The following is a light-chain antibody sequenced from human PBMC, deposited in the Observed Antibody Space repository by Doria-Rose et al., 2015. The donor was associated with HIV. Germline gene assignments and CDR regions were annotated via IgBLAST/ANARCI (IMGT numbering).Light chain of an antibody. CDR3: HQYGTSWT. CDR2: DGS. J-gene: IGKJ1*01. Sequence: IVMTQSPGTLSLSPGERATLSCRASPSFSSTYLAWYQQQPGQAPSLLTYDGSTRATGIPDRFSASGSGTDFTLTINRLEPEDFALYYCHQYGTSWTFGQGTKVEI. V-gene: IGKV3-20*01. CDR1: PSFSSTY.